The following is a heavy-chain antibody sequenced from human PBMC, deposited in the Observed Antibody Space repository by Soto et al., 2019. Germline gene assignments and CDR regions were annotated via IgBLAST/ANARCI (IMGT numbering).Heavy chain of an antibody. V-gene: IGHV3-11*01. CDR3: ARAAGWFDP. CDR1: GFTFSSYA. CDR2: ISSSGNTI. Sequence: PGGSLRLSCAACGFTFSSYAMSWIRQAPGKGLEWVSYISSSGNTIYYADSVKGRFTISRDNAKNSLYLQMNSLRAEDTAVYYCARAAGWFDPWGRGTLVTVSS. J-gene: IGHJ5*02.